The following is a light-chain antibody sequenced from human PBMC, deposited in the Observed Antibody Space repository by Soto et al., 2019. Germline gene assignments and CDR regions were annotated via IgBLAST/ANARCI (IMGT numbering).Light chain of an antibody. V-gene: IGKV3-15*01. CDR3: QQRQYWPPIT. Sequence: EIVMTQSPGTLSLSPGERATLSCRASQSVNSNLAWYQQKLGQAPRVLIFGASTRATGIPARFTGSGSGTDFNLTISTLEPEDFAVYYCQQRQYWPPITFGQGTRLEIK. CDR2: GAS. J-gene: IGKJ5*01. CDR1: QSVNSN.